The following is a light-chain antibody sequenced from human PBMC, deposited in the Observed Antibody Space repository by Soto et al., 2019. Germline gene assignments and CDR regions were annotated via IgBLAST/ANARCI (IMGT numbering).Light chain of an antibody. J-gene: IGKJ2*01. CDR2: DAS. Sequence: EIVVTQSPGILSVSPGERATLFCRASHNVNTNLAWYQQKSGQAPRLLIYDASSRAPGIPARFSASGSGTEFTLTISSLLSEDFAVYYCQQLSGWPRSFGQGTKLEIK. V-gene: IGKV3-15*01. CDR3: QQLSGWPRS. CDR1: HNVNTN.